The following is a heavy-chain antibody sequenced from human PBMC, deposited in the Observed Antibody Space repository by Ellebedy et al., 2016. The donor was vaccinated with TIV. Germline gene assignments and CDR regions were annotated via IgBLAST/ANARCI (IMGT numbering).Heavy chain of an antibody. Sequence: GESLKISCSASGLTFSNYAMHWVRQAPGTGLEYVSAISNNGGSTYYADSVKGRFTISRDNSKNTLYLQMSSLRAEDTAVYYCVPRMVVAFEYWGQGTLVTVSS. J-gene: IGHJ4*02. CDR1: GLTFSNYA. CDR3: VPRMVVAFEY. D-gene: IGHD2-21*01. CDR2: ISNNGGST. V-gene: IGHV3-64D*09.